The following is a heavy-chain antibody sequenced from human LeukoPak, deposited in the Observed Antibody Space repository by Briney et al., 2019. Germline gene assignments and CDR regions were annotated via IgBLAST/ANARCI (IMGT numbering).Heavy chain of an antibody. CDR3: ARREYNYGYWFDP. CDR2: IYPGDSDT. CDR1: GYTFTSYW. D-gene: IGHD5-18*01. V-gene: IGHV5-51*01. J-gene: IGHJ5*02. Sequence: GEFLKISCKGSGYTFTSYWIGWVRQMPGKGLEWMGIIYPGDSDTRYSPSFQGQVTISADKSISTAYLQWSSLKASDTAMYYCARREYNYGYWFDPWGQGTLVTVSS.